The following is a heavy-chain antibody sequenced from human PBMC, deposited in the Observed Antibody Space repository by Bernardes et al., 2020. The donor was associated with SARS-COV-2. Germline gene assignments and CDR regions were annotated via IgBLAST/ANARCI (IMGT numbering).Heavy chain of an antibody. CDR2: ISYDGSNK. CDR1: GFTFSSYG. Sequence: GGSLRLSCAASGFTFSSYGMHWVRQAPGKGLEWVAVISYDGSNKYYADSVKGRFTISRDNSKNTLYLQMNSLRAEDTAVYYCAKAGYSSGWYLAFVGVAPGVYFDYWSQGALVTVAS. D-gene: IGHD6-19*01. J-gene: IGHJ4*02. V-gene: IGHV3-30*18. CDR3: AKAGYSSGWYLAFVGVAPGVYFDY.